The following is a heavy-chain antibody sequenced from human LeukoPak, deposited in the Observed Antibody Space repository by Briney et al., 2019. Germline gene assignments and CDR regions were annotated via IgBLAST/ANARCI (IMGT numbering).Heavy chain of an antibody. CDR3: ARHGRGSRSPNAFDF. J-gene: IGHJ3*01. D-gene: IGHD3-10*01. CDR1: GYSFTDYW. Sequence: GESLKISCKGSGYSFTDYWIGWVRKMPGKGLQWMAIIYPDDSDIRYSPSFQGQVTISADKSIITAYLQWSSLKASDTAMYYCARHGRGSRSPNAFDFWGQGTMVTVSS. CDR2: IYPDDSDI. V-gene: IGHV5-51*01.